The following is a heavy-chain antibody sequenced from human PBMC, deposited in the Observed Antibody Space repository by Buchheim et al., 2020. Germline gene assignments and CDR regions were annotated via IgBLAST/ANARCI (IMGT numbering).Heavy chain of an antibody. Sequence: EVQLLESGGGLVQPGGSLRLSCAASGFTFSSYAMSWVRQAPGKGLEWVSAFSGSGGSTYYADSVKGRFTLSRDNSKNTLYMQMNSLRAEDTAVYYCAKDQMGPAASFNWFDPWGQGTL. CDR1: GFTFSSYA. J-gene: IGHJ5*02. V-gene: IGHV3-23*01. D-gene: IGHD2-2*01. CDR3: AKDQMGPAASFNWFDP. CDR2: FSGSGGST.